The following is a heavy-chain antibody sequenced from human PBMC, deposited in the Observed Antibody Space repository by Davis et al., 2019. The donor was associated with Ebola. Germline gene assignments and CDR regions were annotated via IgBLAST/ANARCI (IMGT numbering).Heavy chain of an antibody. CDR2: IWYEGSTK. J-gene: IGHJ6*02. D-gene: IGHD4-17*01. Sequence: GESLKISCAASGFTFSSYGMHWVRQAPGKGLEWVAAIWYEGSTKYYADSVKGRFTISRDNSKNTLYLQMNSLRAEDTAVYYCARDSLTTVTTYYYYGMDVWGQGTTVTVSS. CDR1: GFTFSSYG. V-gene: IGHV3-33*08. CDR3: ARDSLTTVTTYYYYGMDV.